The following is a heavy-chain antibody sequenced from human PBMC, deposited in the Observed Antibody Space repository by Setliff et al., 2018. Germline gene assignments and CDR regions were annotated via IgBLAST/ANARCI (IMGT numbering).Heavy chain of an antibody. J-gene: IGHJ4*02. V-gene: IGHV4-34*01. CDR2: INDSGTT. Sequence: SCSVYGGSFSNYYWGWIRQSPGKGLEWIGEINDSGTTNYSPSLKSRVTISLDASTNQFSLKLRSVSAADTAVYYCRYWSGYYNNDYWGQGTLVTVSS. D-gene: IGHD3-3*01. CDR3: RYWSGYYNNDY. CDR1: GGSFSNYY.